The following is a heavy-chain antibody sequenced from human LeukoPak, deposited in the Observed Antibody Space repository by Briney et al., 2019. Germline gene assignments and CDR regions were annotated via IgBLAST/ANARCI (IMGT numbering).Heavy chain of an antibody. CDR3: ARRTVTSADDWFDP. CDR2: ISAYNGNT. J-gene: IGHJ5*02. CDR1: GYTFTNYG. V-gene: IGHV1-18*01. Sequence: ASVKVSCKASGYTFTNYGISWVRQAPGQGLEWMGRISAYNGNTNYAQKLQGRVTMTTDTSTTTVYMELRSLRSDDTAVYYCARRTVTSADDWFDPWGQGTLVTVSS. D-gene: IGHD4-17*01.